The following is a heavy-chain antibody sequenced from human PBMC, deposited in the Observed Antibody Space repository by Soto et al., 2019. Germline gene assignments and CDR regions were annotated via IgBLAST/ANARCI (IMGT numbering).Heavy chain of an antibody. D-gene: IGHD5-12*01. CDR2: ITKSSRTI. CDR3: TRDHGYGYGMDV. CDR1: GFTFSTYS. J-gene: IGHJ6*02. Sequence: GGSLRLSCAASGFTFSTYSMNWVRQAPGKGLEWISYITKSSRTIYYADSVKGRFTISRDNAKNSLYLQMNSLRAEDTAVYYCTRDHGYGYGMDVRGQRTTVTVSS. V-gene: IGHV3-48*01.